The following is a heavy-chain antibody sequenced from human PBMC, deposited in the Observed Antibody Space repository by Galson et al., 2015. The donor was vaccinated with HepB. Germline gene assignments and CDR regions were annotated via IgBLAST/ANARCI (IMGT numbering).Heavy chain of an antibody. D-gene: IGHD3-22*01. J-gene: IGHJ3*02. Sequence: SLRLSCAASGFTFSNAWMSWVRQAPGKGLEWVGRIKSKTDGGTTDYAAPVKGRFTISRDDSKNTLYLQMNSLKTEDTAVYYCTTGCDSKTTDAFDIWGQGTMVTVSS. CDR2: IKSKTDGGTT. CDR1: GFTFSNAW. CDR3: TTGCDSKTTDAFDI. V-gene: IGHV3-15*01.